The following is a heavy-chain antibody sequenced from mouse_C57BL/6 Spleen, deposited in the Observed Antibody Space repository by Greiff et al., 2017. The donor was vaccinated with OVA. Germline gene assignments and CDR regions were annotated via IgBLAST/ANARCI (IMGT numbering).Heavy chain of an antibody. V-gene: IGHV1-52*01. J-gene: IGHJ3*01. CDR1: GYTFTSYW. CDR2: IDASDSET. D-gene: IGHD6-5*01. CDR3: ASYAPWFAY. Sequence: VQLQQPGAELVRPGSSVKLSCKASGYTFTSYWLHWVKQRPIQGLEWIGNIDASDSETHYNQNFKAKATLTVDKSTSTADMQLSSLPSEDSAVSYCASYAPWFAYWGQGTLVTVS.